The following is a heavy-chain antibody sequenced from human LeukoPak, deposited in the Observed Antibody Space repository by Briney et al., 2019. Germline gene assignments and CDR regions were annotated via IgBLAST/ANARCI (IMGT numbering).Heavy chain of an antibody. CDR2: IRYDGSNK. V-gene: IGHV3-30*02. CDR1: GFTFSSYG. CDR3: AKDVSLAAGPDY. Sequence: PGGSLRLSCAASGFTFSSYGMHWVRQAPGKGLEWVAFIRYDGSNKYYADSVKGRFTISRDNSKNTPYLQMNSLRAEDTAVYYCAKDVSLAAGPDYWGQGTLVTVSS. D-gene: IGHD6-6*01. J-gene: IGHJ4*02.